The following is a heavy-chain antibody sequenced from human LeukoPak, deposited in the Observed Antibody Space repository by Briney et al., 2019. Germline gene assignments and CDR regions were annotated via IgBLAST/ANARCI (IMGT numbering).Heavy chain of an antibody. CDR2: FIPILDTA. D-gene: IGHD3-3*01. CDR3: ARLTYYDFWSGYNYAFDI. CDR1: GATFNDYA. Sequence: ASVKVSCKASGATFNDYALNWVRQAPGQGLEWMGVFIPILDTANSTQKFQDRVTITADISTNTAYMELSSLRSEDTAVYYCARLTYYDFWSGYNYAFDIWGQGTMVTVSS. J-gene: IGHJ3*02. V-gene: IGHV1-69*10.